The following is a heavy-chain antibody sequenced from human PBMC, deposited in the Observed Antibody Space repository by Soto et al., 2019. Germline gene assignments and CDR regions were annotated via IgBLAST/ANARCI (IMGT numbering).Heavy chain of an antibody. V-gene: IGHV1-18*01. CDR1: GYAFTTYG. Sequence: QVHLVQSGAEVKKPGASVKISGKGSGYAFTTYGITWVRQAPGQGLEWMGWISAHNGNTNYAQKLQGRVTVTRDTSTSTPYMELRSLRSDDPAVYYCARGRYGDYWGQGALVNVSS. CDR2: ISAHNGNT. J-gene: IGHJ4*02. CDR3: ARGRYGDY. D-gene: IGHD1-1*01.